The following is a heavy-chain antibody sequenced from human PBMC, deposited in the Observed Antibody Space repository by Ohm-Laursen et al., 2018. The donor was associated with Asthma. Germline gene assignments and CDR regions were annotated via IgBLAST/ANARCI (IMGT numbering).Heavy chain of an antibody. CDR2: IYSGGST. Sequence: GSLRLSCAASGFTFSHYNMNWVRQAPGKGLEWVSVIYSGGSTYYADSVKGRFTISRDNSKNTLYLQMNSLRAEDTAVYYCAKDDVGPDYWGQGTLVTVSS. D-gene: IGHD5-24*01. V-gene: IGHV3-66*02. J-gene: IGHJ4*02. CDR3: AKDDVGPDY. CDR1: GFTFSHYN.